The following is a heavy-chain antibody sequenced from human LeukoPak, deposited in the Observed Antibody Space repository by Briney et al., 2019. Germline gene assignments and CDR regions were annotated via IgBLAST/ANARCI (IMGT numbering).Heavy chain of an antibody. CDR3: AKDIRDGVQLWLIGGYAFDI. CDR2: ISWNSGSI. V-gene: IGHV3-9*01. J-gene: IGHJ3*02. CDR1: GFTFDDYA. D-gene: IGHD5-18*01. Sequence: PGGSLRLSCAASGFTFDDYAMHWVRQAPGKGLEWVSGISWNSGSIGYADSVKGRFTISRDNAKNSLYLQMNSLRAEDTALSYCAKDIRDGVQLWLIGGYAFDIWGQGTMVTVSS.